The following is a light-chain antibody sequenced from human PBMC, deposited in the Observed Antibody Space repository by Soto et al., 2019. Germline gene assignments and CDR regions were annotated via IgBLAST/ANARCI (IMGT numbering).Light chain of an antibody. CDR3: ISYTTARTYV. CDR1: SSDVGGYNY. CDR2: GVT. J-gene: IGLJ1*01. V-gene: IGLV2-14*01. Sequence: QSVLTQPASVSGSPGPSVTISCTGTSSDVGGYNYVSWYQQHPGEAPKLILYGVTNRLSGISHRFSGSKSGNTASLTVSGLQAEDEADYYCISYTTARTYVFGTETKVTVL.